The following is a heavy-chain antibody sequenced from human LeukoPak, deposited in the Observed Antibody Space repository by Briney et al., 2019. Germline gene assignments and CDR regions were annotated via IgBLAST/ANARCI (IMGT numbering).Heavy chain of an antibody. D-gene: IGHD5-18*01. CDR3: ARGFRDTAMFLDY. Sequence: GGSLRLSCAASGISFSSYEMNWVRQAPGKGLGWISCISSSGTTMYYADSVKGRFTISRDNAKNSLYLQMNSLRAEDTAVYYCARGFRDTAMFLDYWGQGTLVTVSS. V-gene: IGHV3-48*03. CDR2: ISSSGTTM. J-gene: IGHJ4*02. CDR1: GISFSSYE.